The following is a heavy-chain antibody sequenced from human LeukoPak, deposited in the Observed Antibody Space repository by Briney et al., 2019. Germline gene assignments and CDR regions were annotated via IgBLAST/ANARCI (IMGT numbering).Heavy chain of an antibody. D-gene: IGHD3-3*01. CDR1: GYTFTSYD. J-gene: IGHJ4*02. Sequence: ASVKVSCKASGYTFTSYDINWVRQATGQGLEWMGWMNPNSGNTGYAQKFQGRVTMTRNTSISTAYMELSSLRSEDTAVYYCAKVGTHDFWSARYYFDYWGQGTLVTVSS. CDR3: AKVGTHDFWSARYYFDY. V-gene: IGHV1-8*01. CDR2: MNPNSGNT.